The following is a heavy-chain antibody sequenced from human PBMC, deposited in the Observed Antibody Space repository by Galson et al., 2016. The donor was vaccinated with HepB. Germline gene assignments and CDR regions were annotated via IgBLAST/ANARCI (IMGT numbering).Heavy chain of an antibody. Sequence: SLRLSCAASGFAFSDYYMSWIRQAPGRGLEWLSFISGGGRDTNYADSVRGHFTVSRDNANNLLYLQMNSLSVEDTAIYYCARGPRRSTNCPTSYYGMDVWGQGTTVTVSS. V-gene: IGHV3-11*06. J-gene: IGHJ6*02. D-gene: IGHD1-1*01. CDR2: ISGGGRDT. CDR3: ARGPRRSTNCPTSYYGMDV. CDR1: GFAFSDYY.